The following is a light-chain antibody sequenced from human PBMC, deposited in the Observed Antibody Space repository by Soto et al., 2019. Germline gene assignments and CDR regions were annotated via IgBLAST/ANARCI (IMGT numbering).Light chain of an antibody. CDR3: QSYDSSLSGYV. J-gene: IGLJ1*01. CDR1: SSNIGAGYG. CDR2: TNS. Sequence: QSVLTQPPSVSGAPGQRVTISCTGSSSNIGAGYGVHWYQQLPGTAPKLLIYTNSIRPSGVPGRFSGSKSGTSASLAITGLQAEDEADYFCQSYDSSLSGYVFGTGTKVTVL. V-gene: IGLV1-40*01.